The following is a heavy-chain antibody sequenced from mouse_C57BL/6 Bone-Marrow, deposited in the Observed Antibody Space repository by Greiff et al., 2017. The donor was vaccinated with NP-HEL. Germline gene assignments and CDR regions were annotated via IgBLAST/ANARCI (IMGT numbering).Heavy chain of an antibody. CDR2: ISDGGSYT. D-gene: IGHD2-2*01. J-gene: IGHJ4*01. Sequence: EVKLVESGGGLVKPGGSLKLSCAASGFTFSSYAMSWVRQTPEKRLEWVATISDGGSYTYYPDNVKGRFTISRDNAKNNLYLQMSHLKSEDTAMYYCARGVWLRRGAMDYWGQGTSVTVSS. CDR3: ARGVWLRRGAMDY. CDR1: GFTFSSYA. V-gene: IGHV5-4*03.